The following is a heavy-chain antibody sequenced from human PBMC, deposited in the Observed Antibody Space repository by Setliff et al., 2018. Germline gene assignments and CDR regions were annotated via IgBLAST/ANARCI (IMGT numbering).Heavy chain of an antibody. J-gene: IGHJ4*02. V-gene: IGHV3-7*01. CDR2: IKQDGSEK. Sequence: PGGSLRLSCAGSGFSFSIFWMSWVRQAPGKGLGWVATIKQDGSEKFYVDSVKGRFTISRDNAKNSLYLQMDSLRVEDTAMYFCARDRGGGLYDYWGRGTLVTVSS. D-gene: IGHD3-16*01. CDR3: ARDRGGGLYDY. CDR1: GFSFSIFW.